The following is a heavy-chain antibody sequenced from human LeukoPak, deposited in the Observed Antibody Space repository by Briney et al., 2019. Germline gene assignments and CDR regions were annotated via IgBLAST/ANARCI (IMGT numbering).Heavy chain of an antibody. CDR1: GSSISSSDYY. V-gene: IGHV4-39*01. CDR2: IYYSGTT. Sequence: SETLSLTCTVSGSSISSSDYYWGWIPQPPGKGLEGSGSIYYSGTTYYNPSLKSRVTISVDTSKNQFSLELTSVTAADTAVYYCARPPLGGSLGGDYWGQGTLVTVSS. CDR3: ARPPLGGSLGGDY. D-gene: IGHD3-10*01. J-gene: IGHJ4*02.